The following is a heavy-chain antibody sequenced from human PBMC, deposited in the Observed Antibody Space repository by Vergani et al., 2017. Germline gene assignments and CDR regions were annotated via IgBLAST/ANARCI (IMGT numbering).Heavy chain of an antibody. D-gene: IGHD2-15*01. Sequence: QVQLQESGPGLVKPSETLSLTCTVSNDYASTTFYYCGWIRQTSGKGLEWTGRIYYSGSTYYTPSLESRVTMSVDTSMSQFSLRLSSVNAADTAGDYCTTHCAGVAANIWLDPRGQGTLVTVSS. CDR1: NDYASTTFYY. V-gene: IGHV4-39*01. CDR3: TTHCAGVAANIWLDP. J-gene: IGHJ5*02. CDR2: IYYSGST.